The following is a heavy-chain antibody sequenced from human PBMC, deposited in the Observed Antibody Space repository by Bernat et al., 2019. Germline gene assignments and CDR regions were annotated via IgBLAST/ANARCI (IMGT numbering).Heavy chain of an antibody. Sequence: EVRLVESGGGLVQPGGSLRLSCAASGFIFSNYEMNWLRQAPGKGPEWVSYISGSGSTIYYADSVKGRFTISRDNAKNSLFLQMNSLRDEDTAVYYCVRDSPKFRVQWLLDSWGQGTLVTVSS. J-gene: IGHJ4*02. CDR3: VRDSPKFRVQWLLDS. D-gene: IGHD5-12*01. CDR1: GFIFSNYE. CDR2: ISGSGSTI. V-gene: IGHV3-48*03.